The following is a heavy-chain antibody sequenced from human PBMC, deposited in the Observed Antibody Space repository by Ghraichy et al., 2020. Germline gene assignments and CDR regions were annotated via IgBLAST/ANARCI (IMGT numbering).Heavy chain of an antibody. CDR1: GGSVSSGSYY. J-gene: IGHJ5*02. V-gene: IGHV4-61*01. Sequence: ETLSLTCTVSGGSVSSGSYYWSWIRQPPGKGLEWIGYIYYSGSTNYNPSLKSRVTISVDTSKNQFSLKLSSVTAADTAVYYCARDVGDTAMGFNWFDPWGQGTLVTVSS. D-gene: IGHD5-18*01. CDR3: ARDVGDTAMGFNWFDP. CDR2: IYYSGST.